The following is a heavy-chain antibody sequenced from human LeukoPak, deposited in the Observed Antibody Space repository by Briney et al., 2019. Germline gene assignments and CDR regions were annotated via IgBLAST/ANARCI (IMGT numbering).Heavy chain of an antibody. CDR2: ISYDGSNK. CDR3: ARNFRDGYNNSFDY. Sequence: GRSLRLSCAASGFTFSSYAMHWVRQAPGKGLEWVAVISYDGSNKYYADSVKGRFTISRDNSKNTLYLQMNSLRAEDTAVYYCARNFRDGYNNSFDYWGQGTLVTVSS. CDR1: GFTFSSYA. D-gene: IGHD5-24*01. J-gene: IGHJ4*02. V-gene: IGHV3-30*04.